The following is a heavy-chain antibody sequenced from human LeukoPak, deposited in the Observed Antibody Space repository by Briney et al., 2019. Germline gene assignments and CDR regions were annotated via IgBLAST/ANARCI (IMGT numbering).Heavy chain of an antibody. J-gene: IGHJ4*02. CDR3: TTYCSGGSCSDY. V-gene: IGHV3-73*01. Sequence: GGSLRLSCAASGFTFSGSAMHWVRQASGKGLEWVGRIRSKANSYATAYAASGKGRFTISRDDSKNTAYLQMNRLKTEDTAVYYCTTYCSGGSCSDYWGQGTLVTVSS. D-gene: IGHD2-15*01. CDR1: GFTFSGSA. CDR2: IRSKANSYAT.